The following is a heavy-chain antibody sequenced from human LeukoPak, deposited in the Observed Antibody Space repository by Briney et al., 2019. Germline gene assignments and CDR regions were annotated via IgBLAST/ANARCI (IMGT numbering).Heavy chain of an antibody. J-gene: IGHJ1*01. CDR3: ATYSSLNRREFQF. D-gene: IGHD3-22*01. Sequence: GGSLRLSCEGSGFTFSNYWMGWVRQAPGKGLQWVANIKTDGSEKYYVDSVKGRFTTSRDNAKNSLYLQMNSLRAEDTAVYYCATYSSLNRREFQFWGQGTLLTVSS. V-gene: IGHV3-7*01. CDR1: GFTFSNYW. CDR2: IKTDGSEK.